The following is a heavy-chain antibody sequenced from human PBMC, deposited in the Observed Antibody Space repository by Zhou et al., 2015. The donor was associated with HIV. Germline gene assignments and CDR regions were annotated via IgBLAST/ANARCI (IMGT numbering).Heavy chain of an antibody. V-gene: IGHV1-69*01. Sequence: QVQLVQSGAEVKKPGSSVKVSCKASGGTFSSYAISWVRQAPGQGLEWMGGIIPIFGTANYAQKFQGRVTITADESTSTAYMELSSLRSEDTAVYYCAREEDSSSWRVIDYYYGMDVWGQGTTVTVSS. D-gene: IGHD6-13*01. CDR2: IIPIFGTA. CDR3: AREEDSSSWRVIDYYYGMDV. J-gene: IGHJ6*02. CDR1: GGTFSSYA.